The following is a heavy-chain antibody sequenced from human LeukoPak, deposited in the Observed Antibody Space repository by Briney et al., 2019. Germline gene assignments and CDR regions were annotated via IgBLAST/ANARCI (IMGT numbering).Heavy chain of an antibody. Sequence: GGSLRLSCAASGFTVSSNYMSWVRQAPGKRLEWVSVIYSGGSTYYADSVKGRFTISRDNSKNTLYLQMNSLRAEDTAVYYCARDSGYYGLAFDYWGQGTLVTVSS. V-gene: IGHV3-53*01. CDR3: ARDSGYYGLAFDY. CDR1: GFTVSSNY. CDR2: IYSGGST. J-gene: IGHJ4*02. D-gene: IGHD3-22*01.